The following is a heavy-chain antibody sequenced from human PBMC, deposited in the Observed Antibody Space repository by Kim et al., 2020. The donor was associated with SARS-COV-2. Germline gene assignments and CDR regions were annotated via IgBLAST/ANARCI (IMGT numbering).Heavy chain of an antibody. J-gene: IGHJ3*02. CDR1: GFAFGDYS. Sequence: GGSLRLSCTASGFAFGDYSMTRVRQPPGKGLEWVGFISARTYGGTAQCAASVRDRFTISRDDSKSIVYLQMNSLKPEDTAMYFCTRDSYGGPPSDSFDIWGQGTMVTVSS. CDR2: ISARTYGGTA. D-gene: IGHD5-12*01. CDR3: TRDSYGGPPSDSFDI. V-gene: IGHV3-49*04.